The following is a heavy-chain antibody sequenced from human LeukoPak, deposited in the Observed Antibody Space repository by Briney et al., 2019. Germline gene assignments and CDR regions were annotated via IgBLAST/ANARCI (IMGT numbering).Heavy chain of an antibody. Sequence: SGTLSLTCTVSGGSISSSSYYWGWIRQPPGKGLEWIGSIYYSGSTYYNPSLKSRVTISVDTSKNQFSLKLSSVTAADTAVYYCARRSPKTGEFDYWGQGTLVTVSS. CDR2: IYYSGST. CDR1: GGSISSSSYY. V-gene: IGHV4-39*01. J-gene: IGHJ4*02. CDR3: ARRSPKTGEFDY. D-gene: IGHD7-27*01.